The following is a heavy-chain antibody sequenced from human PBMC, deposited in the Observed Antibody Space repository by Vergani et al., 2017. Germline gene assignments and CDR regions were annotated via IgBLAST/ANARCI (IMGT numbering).Heavy chain of an antibody. CDR1: GGTFSSYA. CDR3: AIGQYGSGAFGYYYYYMDV. J-gene: IGHJ6*03. CDR2: IIPIFGTA. V-gene: IGHV1-69*01. D-gene: IGHD3-10*01. Sequence: QVQLVQSGAEVKKPGSSVKVSCKASGGTFSSYAISWVRQAPGQGLEWMGGIIPIFGTANYAQKFQGRVTITADESTSTAYMELSSLRSEDTAVYYCAIGQYGSGAFGYYYYYMDVWGKGTTVTVSS.